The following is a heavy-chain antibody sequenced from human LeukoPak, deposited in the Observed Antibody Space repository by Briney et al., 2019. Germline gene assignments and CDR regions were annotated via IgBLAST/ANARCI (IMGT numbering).Heavy chain of an antibody. D-gene: IGHD6-19*01. V-gene: IGHV3-21*01. J-gene: IGHJ4*02. CDR1: GFTFSSYS. CDR3: ARVALYSSGWYRVTDY. CDR2: ISSSSSYI. Sequence: PGGSLRLSCAASGFTFSSYSMNWVRQAPGKGLEWVSSISSSSSYIYYADSVKGRFTISRDNAKNSLYLQMNSLRAGDTAVYYCARVALYSSGWYRVTDYWGQGTLVTVSS.